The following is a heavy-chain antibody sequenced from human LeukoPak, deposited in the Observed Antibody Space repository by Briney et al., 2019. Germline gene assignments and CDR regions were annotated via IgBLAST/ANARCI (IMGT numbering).Heavy chain of an antibody. CDR3: ARQDTAMVPYDY. J-gene: IGHJ4*02. CDR1: GGSISSYY. D-gene: IGHD5-18*01. V-gene: IGHV4-59*08. CDR2: IYYSGST. Sequence: SETLSLTCTVSGGSISSYYWSWIRQPPGKGLEWIGYIYYSGSTNYNPSLKSRVTISVDTSKNQFSLKLSSVTAADTAVYYCARQDTAMVPYDYWGQGTLVTVSS.